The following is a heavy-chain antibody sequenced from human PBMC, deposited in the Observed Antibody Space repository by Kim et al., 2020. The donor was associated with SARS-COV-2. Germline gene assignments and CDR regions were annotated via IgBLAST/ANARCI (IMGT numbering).Heavy chain of an antibody. Sequence: SETLSLTCAVYGGSFSGYYWSWIRQPPGKGLEWIGEINHSGSTNYNPSLKSRVTISVDTSKNQFSLKLSSVTAADTAVYYCARDQDCSSTSCYALGFDP. CDR2: INHSGST. D-gene: IGHD2-2*01. CDR1: GGSFSGYY. J-gene: IGHJ5*02. CDR3: ARDQDCSSTSCYALGFDP. V-gene: IGHV4-34*01.